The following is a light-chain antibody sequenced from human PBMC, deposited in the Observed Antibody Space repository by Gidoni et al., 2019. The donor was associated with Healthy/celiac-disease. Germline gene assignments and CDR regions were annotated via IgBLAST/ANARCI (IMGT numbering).Light chain of an antibody. CDR3: QQSDSTLCS. CDR1: QSISSY. CDR2: AAS. V-gene: IGKV1-39*01. Sequence: DIQLTQSPSSLSASVGDRVTITCRASQSISSYLNWYQQKPGKAPKLLIYAASSLQSGVPSRFSGRGSGTDFTLTISSLQPEDCATYYCQQSDSTLCSVGQGTKLDIK. J-gene: IGKJ2*04.